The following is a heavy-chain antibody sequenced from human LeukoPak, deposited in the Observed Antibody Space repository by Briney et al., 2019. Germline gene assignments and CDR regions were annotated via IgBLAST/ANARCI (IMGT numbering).Heavy chain of an antibody. J-gene: IGHJ3*02. CDR1: GFTFNSYS. CDR3: AREGDDAFDI. Sequence: PGGSLRLSCAASGFTFNSYSMNWVRQAPGKGREWVSSISSSSSYIYYADSVKGRFTISRDNAKNSLYLQMNSLRAEDTAVYYCAREGDDAFDIWGQGTMVTVSS. V-gene: IGHV3-21*01. CDR2: ISSSSSYI.